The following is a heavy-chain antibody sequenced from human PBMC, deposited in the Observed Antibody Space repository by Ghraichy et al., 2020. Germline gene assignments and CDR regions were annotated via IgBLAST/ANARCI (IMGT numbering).Heavy chain of an antibody. V-gene: IGHV3-64D*09. CDR1: GFTFSKFG. D-gene: IGHD3-9*01. CDR3: VRGSDILTGSFYY. J-gene: IGHJ4*02. Sequence: GGLRLSCSGSGFTFSKFGMHWVRQAAGKGLEYVSTITSKGGRTHYADAVKGRFTISRDSSKNKVYLQMSSVTTDDTAVYYCVRGSDILTGSFYYWGQGTQVTVSS. CDR2: ITSKGGRT.